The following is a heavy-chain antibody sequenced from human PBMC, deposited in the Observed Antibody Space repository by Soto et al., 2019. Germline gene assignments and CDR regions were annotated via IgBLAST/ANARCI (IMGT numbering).Heavy chain of an antibody. CDR2: ISGYNGNI. D-gene: IGHD6-13*01. V-gene: IGHV1-18*04. J-gene: IGHJ4*02. CDR3: ARDCLPLAAAGTGFDY. CDR1: GYTLTTHG. Sequence: WASVKVSCKAFGYTLTTHGINWVRQAPGQGLEWMGWISGYNGNINYAREFQGRVAMTTDTSTSTLYMELRSLRSDDTAVYYCARDCLPLAAAGTGFDYWGQGTLVTVSS.